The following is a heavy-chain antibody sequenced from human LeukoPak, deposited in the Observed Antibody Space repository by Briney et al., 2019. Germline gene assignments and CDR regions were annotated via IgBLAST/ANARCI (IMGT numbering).Heavy chain of an antibody. V-gene: IGHV3-7*01. CDR2: INQDGGTT. J-gene: IGHJ6*03. Sequence: GSLRLSCAASGFTFSSLWMSWVRQAPGRGPVWVANINQDGGTTYYVASVKGRFTISRDNAKNSLSLQMSSLRAEDTAVYYCTKDRQGPDQYHMDVWGKGTTVTVSS. CDR3: TKDRQGPDQYHMDV. CDR1: GFTFSSLW.